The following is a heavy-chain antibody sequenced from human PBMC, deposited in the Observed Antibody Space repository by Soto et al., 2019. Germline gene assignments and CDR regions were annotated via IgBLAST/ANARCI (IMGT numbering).Heavy chain of an antibody. CDR2: VSANNGHT. V-gene: IGHV1-18*01. J-gene: IGHJ6*02. CDR1: GFTFSNYG. CDR3: ASDLERLKEKTLFYYYAMDV. Sequence: GASVKVSCKASGFTFSNYGLNWVRQAPGQGLEWMGWVSANNGHTNYAQNLQGRVSMTTDTSTSTAYMELRGLTFDDTAVYYCASDLERLKEKTLFYYYAMDVWGPGTTVTVSS. D-gene: IGHD1-1*01.